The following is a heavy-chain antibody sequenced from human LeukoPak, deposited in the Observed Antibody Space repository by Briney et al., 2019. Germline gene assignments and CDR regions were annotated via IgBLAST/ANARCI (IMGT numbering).Heavy chain of an antibody. Sequence: SETLSLTCIVSGGSISSYYWSWIRQPPGKGLEWIGEINHSGSTNYNPSLKSRVTISVDTSKNQFSLKLSSVTAADTAVYYCARHGSSWRIQYFQHWGQGTLVTVSS. CDR3: ARHGSSWRIQYFQH. D-gene: IGHD6-13*01. V-gene: IGHV4-34*01. CDR2: INHSGST. CDR1: GGSISSYY. J-gene: IGHJ1*01.